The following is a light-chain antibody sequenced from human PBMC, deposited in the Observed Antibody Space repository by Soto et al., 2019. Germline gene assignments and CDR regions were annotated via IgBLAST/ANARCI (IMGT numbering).Light chain of an antibody. Sequence: EIVLTQSPATLSLSPGERATLSCRASQSVSSYLAWYQQKPGQAPRLLIYDASNRATGIPARFSGSGSGTDFTLTISSLEPEDFAVYYCQQYGNSFVGFGQGTKVEIK. CDR2: DAS. CDR3: QQYGNSFVG. V-gene: IGKV3-11*01. CDR1: QSVSSY. J-gene: IGKJ1*01.